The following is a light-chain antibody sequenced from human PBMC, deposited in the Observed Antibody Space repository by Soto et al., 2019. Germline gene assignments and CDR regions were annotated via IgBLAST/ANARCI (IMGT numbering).Light chain of an antibody. CDR2: EVT. Sequence: QSALTQPASVSGSPGQSITISCTGTSSDFGGYNYVSWYQHLPGKAPKLMIYEVTNRPSGVSNRFSGSKSANTASLTISGLQAEDEADYYCSSSTRSNTWVFGGGTQLTVL. CDR3: SSSTRSNTWV. J-gene: IGLJ3*02. V-gene: IGLV2-14*01. CDR1: SSDFGGYNY.